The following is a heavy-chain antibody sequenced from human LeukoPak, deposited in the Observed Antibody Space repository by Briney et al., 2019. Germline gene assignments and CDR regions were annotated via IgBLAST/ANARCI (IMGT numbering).Heavy chain of an antibody. CDR1: GFTFSSYW. Sequence: GGSLRLSCAASGFTFSSYWMSWVRQAPGKGLEWVANIKQDGSEKYYVDSVKGRFTISRGNAKNSLYLQMNSLRAEDTAVYYCAREGFLTMSQINWFDPWGQGTLVTVSS. V-gene: IGHV3-7*01. CDR2: IKQDGSEK. CDR3: AREGFLTMSQINWFDP. J-gene: IGHJ5*02. D-gene: IGHD3-10*02.